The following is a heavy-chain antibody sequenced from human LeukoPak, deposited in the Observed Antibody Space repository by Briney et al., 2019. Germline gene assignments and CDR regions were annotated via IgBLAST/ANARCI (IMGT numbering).Heavy chain of an antibody. Sequence: PSETLSLTCAVYGGSFSGYYWSWIRQPPGKGLEWIGEINHSGSTNYNPSLKSRVTISVDTSKNQFSLKLSSVTAADTAVYYCARADIGLSFFDYWGQGTLVTVSS. CDR3: ARADIGLSFFDY. V-gene: IGHV4-34*01. CDR1: GGSFSGYY. CDR2: INHSGST. J-gene: IGHJ4*02.